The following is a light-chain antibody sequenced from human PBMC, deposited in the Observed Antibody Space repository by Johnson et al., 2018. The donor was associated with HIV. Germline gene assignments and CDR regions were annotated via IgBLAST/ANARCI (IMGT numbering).Light chain of an antibody. CDR2: DNN. Sequence: QSVLTQPPSVSAAPGQKVTISCSGSSSNIGNNYVSWYQHLPGTAPKLLIYDNNKQPSGIPDRFSGSKSGTSATLGITGLQTGDEADYYCGTWDSSLRVGFFGTGTKVTVL. V-gene: IGLV1-51*01. CDR3: GTWDSSLRVGF. J-gene: IGLJ1*01. CDR1: SSNIGNNY.